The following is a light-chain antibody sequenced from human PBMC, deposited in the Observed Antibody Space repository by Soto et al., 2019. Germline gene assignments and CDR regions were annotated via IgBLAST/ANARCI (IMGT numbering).Light chain of an antibody. CDR2: KAS. V-gene: IGKV1-5*03. CDR1: QSISTW. CDR3: QQYNSYSPT. Sequence: DIQMTQSPSTLSATAGDRVTITCRASQSISTWLAWYQQEPGKASKLLIHKASSLQSGVPSRFSGSGSGTDFTLTISSLHPDDFATYYCQQYNSYSPTFGQGTKVDIK. J-gene: IGKJ1*01.